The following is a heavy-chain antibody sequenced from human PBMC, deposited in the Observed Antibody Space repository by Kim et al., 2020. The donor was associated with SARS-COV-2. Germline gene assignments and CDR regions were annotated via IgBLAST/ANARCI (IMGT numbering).Heavy chain of an antibody. D-gene: IGHD5-12*01. CDR2: FDPDDGVT. CDR1: GYTLTKAS. CDR3: ATDGGMYPGYHHDAFDI. V-gene: IGHV1-24*01. Sequence: ASVKVSCKVSGYTLTKASIHWVRQAPGRGLEWMGGFDPDDGVTNYAQQFQGRVILTEDTSTDTAHMELSSLTSEDTAVYYCATDGGMYPGYHHDAFDIWGPGTIVTVSS. J-gene: IGHJ3*02.